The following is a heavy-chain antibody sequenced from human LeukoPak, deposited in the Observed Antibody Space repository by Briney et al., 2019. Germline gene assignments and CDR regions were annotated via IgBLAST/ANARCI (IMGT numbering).Heavy chain of an antibody. CDR3: ARDRAVVTPRNYYYYYGMDV. J-gene: IGHJ6*02. CDR1: GFTVSSNY. CDR2: IYSGGAT. V-gene: IGHV3-53*04. D-gene: IGHD4-23*01. Sequence: GGSLRLSCAASGFTVSSNYTSWVRQAPGKGLEWVSVIYSGGATFYADSVKGRFTISRHNSKNTLYLQMNSLRTEDTAMYYCARDRAVVTPRNYYYYYGMDVWGQGTTVTVSS.